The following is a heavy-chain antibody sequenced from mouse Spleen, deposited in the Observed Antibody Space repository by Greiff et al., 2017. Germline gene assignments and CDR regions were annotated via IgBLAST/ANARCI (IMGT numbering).Heavy chain of an antibody. D-gene: IGHD3-2*02. CDR1: GYTFTSYW. Sequence: QVQLQQPGAELVMPGASVKLSCKASGYTFTSYWMHWVKQRPGQGLEWIGEIDPYDSYTNYNQKFKGKATLTVDKSSSTAYMQLSSLTSEDSAVYYCARRTEAKGDYFDGWGQGTTLTVSS. CDR3: ARRTEAKGDYFDG. CDR2: IDPYDSYT. J-gene: IGHJ2*01. V-gene: IGHV1-69*01.